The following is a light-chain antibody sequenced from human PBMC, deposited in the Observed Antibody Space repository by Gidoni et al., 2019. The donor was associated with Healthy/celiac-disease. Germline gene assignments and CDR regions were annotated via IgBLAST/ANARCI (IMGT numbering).Light chain of an antibody. Sequence: DFQLTQSASSLSASVGDRVTITCRASQSISSYLNWYQQKPGKAPKLLIYAASSLQSGVPSRFSGSGSGTDFTLTISSLQPEDFATYYCQQSYSTLPLTFGGGTKVEIK. CDR1: QSISSY. J-gene: IGKJ4*01. CDR2: AAS. V-gene: IGKV1-39*01. CDR3: QQSYSTLPLT.